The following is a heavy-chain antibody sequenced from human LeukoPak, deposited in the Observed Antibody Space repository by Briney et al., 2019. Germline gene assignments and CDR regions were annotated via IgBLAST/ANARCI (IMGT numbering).Heavy chain of an antibody. Sequence: LETLSLTCTVSGGSLSGHYWSWIRQPPGQRLEWIGYVSYTGRTKYNPSLQSRVTISIDTSKSHFSLKLTSVTSADTAVYPCARLLDNDISGDPDTFDVWGQGTTVIVSS. J-gene: IGHJ3*01. D-gene: IGHD3-22*01. V-gene: IGHV4-59*11. CDR3: ARLLDNDISGDPDTFDV. CDR1: GGSLSGHY. CDR2: VSYTGRT.